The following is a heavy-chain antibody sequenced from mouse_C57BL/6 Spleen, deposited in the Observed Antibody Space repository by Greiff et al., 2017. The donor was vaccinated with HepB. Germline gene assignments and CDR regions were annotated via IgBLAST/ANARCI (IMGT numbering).Heavy chain of an antibody. D-gene: IGHD2-3*01. CDR2: ISYDGSN. V-gene: IGHV3-6*01. CDR1: GYSITSGYY. Sequence: EVKLMESGPGLVKPSQSLSLTCSVTGYSITSGYYWNWIRQFPGNKLEWMGYISYDGSNNYNPSLKNRISITRDTSKNQFFLKLNSVTTEDTATYYCARDRGDGYYDAMDYWGQGTSVTVSS. CDR3: ARDRGDGYYDAMDY. J-gene: IGHJ4*01.